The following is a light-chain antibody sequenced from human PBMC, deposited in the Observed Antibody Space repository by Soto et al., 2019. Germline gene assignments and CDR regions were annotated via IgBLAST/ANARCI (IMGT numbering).Light chain of an antibody. CDR1: PSVSSR. CDR3: QQYDNLPIT. Sequence: EIVLTQSPGPLSLSPGESATLSCRASPSVSSRLAWYQQKPGQAPRLLIYGASSRATGIPDRFSGSGSGTDFTLTISRLEPEDFATYYCQQYDNLPITFGQGTRLEIK. V-gene: IGKV3-20*01. CDR2: GAS. J-gene: IGKJ5*01.